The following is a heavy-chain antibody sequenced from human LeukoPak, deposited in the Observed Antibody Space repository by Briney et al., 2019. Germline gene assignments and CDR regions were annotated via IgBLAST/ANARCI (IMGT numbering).Heavy chain of an antibody. Sequence: ASVKVSCKASGYTFNNYGFSWVRQAPGQGLEWMGWINPNDGNTDYAQKFQGRVSMTTDTSTSTAYTELWSLTSDDTAVYFCARDRLSLVTTIIFDYWGQGTLVTVSS. CDR3: ARDRLSLVTTIIFDY. CDR1: GYTFNNYG. V-gene: IGHV1-18*01. D-gene: IGHD5-12*01. J-gene: IGHJ4*02. CDR2: INPNDGNT.